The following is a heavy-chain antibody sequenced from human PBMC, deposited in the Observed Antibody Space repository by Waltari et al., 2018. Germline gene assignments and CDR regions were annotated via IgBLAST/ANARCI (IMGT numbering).Heavy chain of an antibody. Sequence: QVQLVESGGGVVQPGGSLRLSCAASGFTFSSYGMHWVRQAPGKGLEWVAFIRYDGSNKYYADSVKGRFTISRDNSKNTLYLQMNSLRAEDTAVYYCVYSSGYRYYFDYWGQGTLVTVSS. CDR1: GFTFSSYG. D-gene: IGHD3-22*01. CDR2: IRYDGSNK. J-gene: IGHJ4*02. CDR3: VYSSGYRYYFDY. V-gene: IGHV3-30*02.